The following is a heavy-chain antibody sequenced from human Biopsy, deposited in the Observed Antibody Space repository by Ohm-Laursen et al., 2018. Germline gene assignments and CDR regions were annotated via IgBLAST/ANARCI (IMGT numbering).Heavy chain of an antibody. D-gene: IGHD4-11*01. CDR3: ARDSGILNYGNFKYYHYYGMDV. V-gene: IGHV4-59*01. CDR1: GGPIDSYY. CDR2: IYFTGRT. J-gene: IGHJ6*02. Sequence: GTLSLTCTVSGGPIDSYYWSWIRQPPGKALEWIGYIYFTGRTSYNPSLRGRVTMSVNTSKKQFSLRLSSVTAADTAVYYCARDSGILNYGNFKYYHYYGMDVWGQGTKVTVSS.